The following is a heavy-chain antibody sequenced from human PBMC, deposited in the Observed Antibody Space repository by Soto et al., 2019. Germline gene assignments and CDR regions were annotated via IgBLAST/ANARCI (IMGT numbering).Heavy chain of an antibody. CDR2: ISGSGGST. D-gene: IGHD3-10*01. Sequence: PGGSLRLSCAASGFTFSSYAMSWVRQAPGKGLERVSAISGSGGSTYYADSVKGRFTISRDNSKNTLYLQMNSLRAEDTAVYYCANVLDPHRSGSIRAYYYYGMDVWGQGTTVTVSS. V-gene: IGHV3-23*01. J-gene: IGHJ6*02. CDR1: GFTFSSYA. CDR3: ANVLDPHRSGSIRAYYYYGMDV.